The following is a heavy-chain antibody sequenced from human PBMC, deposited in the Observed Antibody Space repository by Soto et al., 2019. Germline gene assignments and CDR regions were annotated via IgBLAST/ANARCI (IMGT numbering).Heavy chain of an antibody. J-gene: IGHJ4*02. D-gene: IGHD3-10*01. V-gene: IGHV3-21*01. CDR1: GFTFTSHN. CDR2: ISPYDHSM. Sequence: PGGSLRLSCAASGFTFTSHNIYWFRHAPGKGLEWVSSISPYDHSMYYADSVRGRFTVSKDNAKSSVYLQMDSLRAEDTAIYYCARELSTIVRAYNWGQGTLVTVSS. CDR3: ARELSTIVRAYN.